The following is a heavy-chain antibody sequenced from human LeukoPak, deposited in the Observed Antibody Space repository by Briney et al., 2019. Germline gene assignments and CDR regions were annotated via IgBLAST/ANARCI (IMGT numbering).Heavy chain of an antibody. J-gene: IGHJ4*02. V-gene: IGHV1-2*02. D-gene: IGHD6-6*01. CDR1: GYTFTSYF. Sequence: ASVKVSCKASGYTFTSYFIHWVRQAPGQGLEWVGWINPNSGGTNDAQKFQGRVTMTRDTSIRTAYMELSSLRSDDTAVYYCARALSNSRLYYFDYWGQVTLVTVSS. CDR3: ARALSNSRLYYFDY. CDR2: INPNSGGT.